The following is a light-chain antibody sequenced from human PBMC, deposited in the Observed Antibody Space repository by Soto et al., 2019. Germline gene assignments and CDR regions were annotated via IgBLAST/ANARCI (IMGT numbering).Light chain of an antibody. V-gene: IGKV3-15*01. CDR3: QQYNDWPRT. Sequence: EVVLTHSLGMLSVFPPERAGLXWRASQSVSSNLAWYQQRPGQAPRLLIHGASTRATGVPARFSGSGSGTEFTLTISGLQSEDFAFYYCQQYNDWPRTFGQGTKVDI. CDR1: QSVSSN. CDR2: GAS. J-gene: IGKJ1*01.